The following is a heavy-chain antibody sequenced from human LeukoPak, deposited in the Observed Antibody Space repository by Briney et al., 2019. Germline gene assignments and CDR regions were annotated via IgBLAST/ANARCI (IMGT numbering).Heavy chain of an antibody. CDR1: GGSMSSTKW. D-gene: IGHD1-14*01. CDR2: IYHSGST. CDR3: ATSMVMNHYCFDY. J-gene: IGHJ4*02. Sequence: SGTLSLTCAVSGGSMSSTKWWSWVRQPPRKGPEWIGEIYHSGSTNYNPSLKSRLTISVDKSKNQVSLNLSSVTAADTAVYYCATSMVMNHYCFDYWAQGTLVTVSS. V-gene: IGHV4-4*02.